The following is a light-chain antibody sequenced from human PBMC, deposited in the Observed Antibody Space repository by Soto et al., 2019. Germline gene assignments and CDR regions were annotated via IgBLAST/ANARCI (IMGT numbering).Light chain of an antibody. CDR3: QQSFSTPFT. Sequence: DIQMTQSPSTLSASVGDTVTITCRASQSVSTWLAWYQQTPGKAPKLLVYAASRLQSGVPSRFSGSGSGTDFTLTISSLQPDDFATYYCQQSFSTPFTFGPGNKLDIK. CDR2: AAS. J-gene: IGKJ3*01. V-gene: IGKV1-39*01. CDR1: QSVSTW.